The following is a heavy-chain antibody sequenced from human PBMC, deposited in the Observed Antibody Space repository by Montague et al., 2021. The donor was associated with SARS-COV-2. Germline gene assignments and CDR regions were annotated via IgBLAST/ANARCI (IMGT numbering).Heavy chain of an antibody. CDR3: ARGVYDRVVFVVSHSYYFDY. V-gene: IGHV4-34*01. D-gene: IGHD2-15*01. CDR2: VSHPGSA. CDR1: TESFNGYY. Sequence: SETLSLTCAVYTESFNGYYWTWIRQPPGKGLEWIGEVSHPGSAKNNPSPKSRVTISVDTYRKQVSLRLTSVTAADTAAYYCARGVYDRVVFVVSHSYYFDYWGQGILVTVSA. J-gene: IGHJ4*02.